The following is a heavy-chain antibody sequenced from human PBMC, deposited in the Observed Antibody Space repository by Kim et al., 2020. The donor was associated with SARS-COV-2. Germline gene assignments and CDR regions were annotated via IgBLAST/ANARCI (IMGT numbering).Heavy chain of an antibody. Sequence: GGSLRLSCAASGFTVSSNYMSWVRQAPGKGLEWVSILYSGGNTYYADSVKGRFTISRDDSRNTLYLQMNSLRAEDTAVYYCARHPTVTKPHLFDYWGKGT. CDR1: GFTVSSNY. J-gene: IGHJ4*02. D-gene: IGHD4-17*01. CDR2: LYSGGNT. CDR3: ARHPTVTKPHLFDY. V-gene: IGHV3-66*04.